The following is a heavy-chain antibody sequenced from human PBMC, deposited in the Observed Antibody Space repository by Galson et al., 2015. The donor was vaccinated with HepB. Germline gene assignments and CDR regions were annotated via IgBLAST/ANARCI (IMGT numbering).Heavy chain of an antibody. Sequence: SLRLSCAASEFTVSGNYMSWVRQAPGRGLAWVSVIYSGGTTHYADSVKGRFAISRDSSKNTVYLQMNSLRVEDTAVYYCASSIVAGTQPLKYWGQGTLVTVSS. J-gene: IGHJ4*01. CDR3: ASSIVAGTQPLKY. CDR2: IYSGGTT. D-gene: IGHD6-19*01. CDR1: EFTVSGNY. V-gene: IGHV3-53*01.